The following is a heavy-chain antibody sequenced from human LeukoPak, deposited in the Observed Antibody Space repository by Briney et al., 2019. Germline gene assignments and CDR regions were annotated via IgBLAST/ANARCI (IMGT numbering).Heavy chain of an antibody. D-gene: IGHD6-13*01. CDR2: VFDSGST. Sequence: WETLSLTCTVSGGSISNYWWRWIRQPPGKGLEWIGYVFDSGSTNYNPSLKSRVTISVDTSKKHLSLKLSSVTAADTAVYYCARGYSSSWNYFDYWGQGTLVTVSS. CDR3: ARGYSSSWNYFDY. CDR1: GGSISNYW. V-gene: IGHV4-59*01. J-gene: IGHJ4*02.